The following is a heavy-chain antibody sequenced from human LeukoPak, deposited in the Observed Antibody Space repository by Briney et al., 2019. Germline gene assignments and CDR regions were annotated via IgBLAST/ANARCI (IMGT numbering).Heavy chain of an antibody. CDR3: ARGGIGSYYHYHYMDV. CDR2: VNWNGGST. Sequence: GGSLRLSCAASGFTFDDYGMNWVRQAPGKGLEWVSGVNWNGGSTGYADSVKGRFTISRDNAKNSLYLQMNSLRDEDTALYYCARGGIGSYYHYHYMDVWGKGTTVTVCS. D-gene: IGHD6-25*01. V-gene: IGHV3-20*04. CDR1: GFTFDDYG. J-gene: IGHJ6*03.